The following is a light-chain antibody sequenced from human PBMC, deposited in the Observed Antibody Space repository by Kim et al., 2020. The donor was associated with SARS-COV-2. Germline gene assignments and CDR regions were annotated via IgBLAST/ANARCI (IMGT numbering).Light chain of an antibody. CDR3: QQRSHWPT. J-gene: IGKJ4*01. V-gene: IGKV3-11*01. Sequence: SLAQGEKATLSCRASQSVYNSLAWYQQRPGQAPRLLIYDASNRATGIPARFSGSGSGTDFTLTISSLEPEDFAVYYCQQRSHWPTFGGGTKVDIK. CDR2: DAS. CDR1: QSVYNS.